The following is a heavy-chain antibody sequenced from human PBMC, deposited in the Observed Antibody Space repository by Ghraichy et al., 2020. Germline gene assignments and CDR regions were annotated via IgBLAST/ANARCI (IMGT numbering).Heavy chain of an antibody. CDR1: GFTFSSYS. D-gene: IGHD5-18*01. CDR2: ISDSSSTT. V-gene: IGHV3-48*02. J-gene: IGHJ4*02. Sequence: GGSLRLSCAASGFTFSSYSMNWVRQAPGKGLEWVSYISDSSSTTYYADSVKGRFTISRDNAKNSLYLQVNSLTDEDTAVYYCARDRYGLLDCWGQGTLVTVSS. CDR3: ARDRYGLLDC.